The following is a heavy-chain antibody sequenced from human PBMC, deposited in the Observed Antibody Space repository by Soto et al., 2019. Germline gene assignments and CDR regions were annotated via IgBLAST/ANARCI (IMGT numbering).Heavy chain of an antibody. CDR1: GYTFTNFG. D-gene: IGHD3-22*01. V-gene: IGHV1-18*01. CDR3: AKCGYDSSGRLLRYFQH. CDR2: ISAYNGNT. Sequence: ASVKVSCKTSGYTFTNFGLSWVRQAPGQGLEWMGWISAYNGNTNYAQNFQGRVTMTTDTSTSTAYMELRSLRSDDTAVYYCAKCGYDSSGRLLRYFQHWGQGTLVTVSS. J-gene: IGHJ1*01.